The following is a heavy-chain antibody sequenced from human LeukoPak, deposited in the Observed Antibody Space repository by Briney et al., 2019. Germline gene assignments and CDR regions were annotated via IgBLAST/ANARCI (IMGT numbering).Heavy chain of an antibody. D-gene: IGHD1-26*01. V-gene: IGHV4-59*01. J-gene: IGHJ4*02. CDR1: GGSISSYY. CDR2: TYSSGSA. Sequence: PSETRSLTCTVSGGSISSYYWSWIRQLPGKVLEWIGYTYSSGSANYHPSLNSRVTISVDTSKTHFSLNLSSVTDADTAVYYCAVGVGGDAWKYYFDYWGQGTLVTVSS. CDR3: AVGVGGDAWKYYFDY.